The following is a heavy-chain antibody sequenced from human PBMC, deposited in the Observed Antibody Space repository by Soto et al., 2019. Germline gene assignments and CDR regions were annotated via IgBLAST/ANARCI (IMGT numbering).Heavy chain of an antibody. CDR2: IYYSGST. CDR3: AIFRKGGTTYGPGSFDY. Sequence: SETLSLTCTVSGGSISSYYWSWIRQPPGKGLEWIGYIYYSGSTNYNPSLKSRVTISVDTSKNQFSLKLSSVTAADTAVYYCAIFRKGGTTYGPGSFDYWGQGTLVTVSS. CDR1: GGSISSYY. J-gene: IGHJ4*02. V-gene: IGHV4-59*08. D-gene: IGHD1-7*01.